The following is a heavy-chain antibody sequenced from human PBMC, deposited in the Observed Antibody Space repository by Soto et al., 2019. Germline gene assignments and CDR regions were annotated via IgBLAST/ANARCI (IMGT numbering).Heavy chain of an antibody. J-gene: IGHJ3*02. CDR2: INHSGST. D-gene: IGHD2-15*01. Sequence: QVQLQQWGAGLLKPSETLSLTCAVYGGSFSGYYWSWIRQPPGKGLEWIGEINHSGSTNYNPSLKSRVTISVDTSKNQFSRKLSSVTAADTAVYYCARAQDIVLVVAATGAFDIWGQGTMVTVSS. CDR3: ARAQDIVLVVAATGAFDI. V-gene: IGHV4-34*01. CDR1: GGSFSGYY.